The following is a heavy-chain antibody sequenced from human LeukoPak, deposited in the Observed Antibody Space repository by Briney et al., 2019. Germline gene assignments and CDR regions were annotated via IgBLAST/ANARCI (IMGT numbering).Heavy chain of an antibody. CDR2: ISYDGSNK. J-gene: IGHJ6*02. CDR3: ARDRHDSSGYYYGHYYYGMDV. V-gene: IGHV3-30*04. CDR1: GFTFSSYA. D-gene: IGHD3-22*01. Sequence: GRSLRLSCAASGFTFSSYAMHWVRQAPGKGLEWVAVISYDGSNKYYADSVKGRFTISRDNSKSTLYLQMNSLRAEDTAVYYCARDRHDSSGYYYGHYYYGMDVWGQGTTVTVSS.